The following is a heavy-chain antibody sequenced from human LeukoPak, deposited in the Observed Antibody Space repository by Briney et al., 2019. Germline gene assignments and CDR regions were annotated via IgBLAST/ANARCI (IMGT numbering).Heavy chain of an antibody. CDR2: ISYDGSNK. CDR3: ARGVVNDAFDI. J-gene: IGHJ3*02. Sequence: GGSLRLSCAASGFTFSSYAMHWVRQAPGKGLEWVAVISYDGSNKYYADSVKGRFTISRDNSKNTLYLQMNSLRAEDTAVYYCARGVVNDAFDIWGQGTMVTVSS. CDR1: GFTFSSYA. D-gene: IGHD3-3*01. V-gene: IGHV3-30-3*01.